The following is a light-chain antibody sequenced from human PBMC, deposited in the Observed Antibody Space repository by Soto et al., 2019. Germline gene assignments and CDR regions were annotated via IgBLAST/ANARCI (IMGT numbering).Light chain of an antibody. J-gene: IGLJ1*01. CDR3: SSYTSSSTPYV. V-gene: IGLV2-14*01. CDR2: DVS. CDR1: SSDVGGYNY. Sequence: QSALTQPASVSGSPGQSITISCTGTSSDVGGYNYVSWYQQHPGKAPKLMIYDVSNRPSGVSNRFSGSKSGNTASLTISGLQAEYEADYYCSSYTSSSTPYVFGTGTRSPS.